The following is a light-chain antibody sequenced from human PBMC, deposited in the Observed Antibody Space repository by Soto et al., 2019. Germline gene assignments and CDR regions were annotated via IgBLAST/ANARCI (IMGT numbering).Light chain of an antibody. Sequence: QSALTQPASMSGSPGQSITISCTGTSIDVGGYNYVSWYQQHPGKAPKLMIYEVSNRPSGVSNRFSGSKSGNTASLTISGLQAEDEADYYCSSYTSSSTPYVFGPGTKLTVL. CDR1: SIDVGGYNY. CDR3: SSYTSSSTPYV. V-gene: IGLV2-14*01. CDR2: EVS. J-gene: IGLJ1*01.